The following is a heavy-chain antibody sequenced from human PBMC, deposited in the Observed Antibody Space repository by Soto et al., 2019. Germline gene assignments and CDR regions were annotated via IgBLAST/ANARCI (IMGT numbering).Heavy chain of an antibody. CDR1: GFTFSSYA. J-gene: IGHJ4*02. CDR3: ANVADGDYGDYDSYVDD. V-gene: IGHV3-23*01. D-gene: IGHD4-17*01. Sequence: EVQLLESGGGLVQPGGSLRLSCAASGFTFSSYAMTWVRQAPGKGLEWVSGISGSGGGTYYADSVKGRFTISRDNSKNTLFLQMNSLRAEDTAVDYCANVADGDYGDYDSYVDDWGQGTLVTVSS. CDR2: ISGSGGGT.